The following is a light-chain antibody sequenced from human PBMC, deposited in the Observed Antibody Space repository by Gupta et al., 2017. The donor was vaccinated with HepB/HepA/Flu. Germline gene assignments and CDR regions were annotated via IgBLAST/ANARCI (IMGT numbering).Light chain of an antibody. J-gene: IGKJ2*01. CDR3: QQYNKWPYT. CDR2: GSS. CDR1: QSVSSN. V-gene: IGKV3-15*01. Sequence: EIVVTQSRVTLSVSTGERATLSCRASQSVSSNLAWYQQKPGQGPRLLISGSSTRATGVPARFSGSGSGTEFTLTISSLQSEDFAVYYCQQYNKWPYTFGQGTKLEIK.